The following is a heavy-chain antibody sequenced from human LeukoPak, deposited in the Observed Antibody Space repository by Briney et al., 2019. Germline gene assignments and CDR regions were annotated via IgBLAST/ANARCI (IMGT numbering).Heavy chain of an antibody. CDR1: GFTFSSYS. J-gene: IGHJ4*02. Sequence: HSGGSLRLSCAASGFTFSSYSMNWVRQAPGKGLEWVSYISSSSSTIYYADSVKGRFTISRDNAKNSLYLQMNSLRAEDTAVYYCARLVWSGSYYFDYWGQGTLVTVSS. CDR2: ISSSSSTI. V-gene: IGHV3-48*04. D-gene: IGHD1-26*01. CDR3: ARLVWSGSYYFDY.